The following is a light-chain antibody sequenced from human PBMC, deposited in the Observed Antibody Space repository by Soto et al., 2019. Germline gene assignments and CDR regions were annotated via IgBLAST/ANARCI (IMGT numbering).Light chain of an antibody. V-gene: IGKV1-39*01. CDR1: QSITTY. CDR3: QQSYSTPRT. Sequence: DIQMTQSPSSLSASVGDRVTITCRASQSITTYLNWYRQKPGKAPKLLIYAASSLQSGVPSRFSGSGSETEFTLSISSLQPEDFATYYCQQSYSTPRTFGQGTKVDIK. CDR2: AAS. J-gene: IGKJ1*01.